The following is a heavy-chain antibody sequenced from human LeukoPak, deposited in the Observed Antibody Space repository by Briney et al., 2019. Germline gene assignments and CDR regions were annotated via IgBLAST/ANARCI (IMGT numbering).Heavy chain of an antibody. CDR3: ARHGQQHLSPFDY. V-gene: IGHV4-59*05. Sequence: SETLSLTCTVSGASINNNFWTWIRQPPGKGLEWIGSIYYSRSTYYNPSLKCRVTISVDTSKNQFSLKLSSVTAADTAVYYCARHGQQHLSPFDYWGQGSLVTVSS. CDR1: GASINNNF. CDR2: IYYSRST. D-gene: IGHD6-13*01. J-gene: IGHJ4*02.